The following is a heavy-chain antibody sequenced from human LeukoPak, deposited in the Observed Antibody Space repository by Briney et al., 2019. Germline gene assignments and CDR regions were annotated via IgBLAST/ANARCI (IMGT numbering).Heavy chain of an antibody. J-gene: IGHJ4*02. D-gene: IGHD1-7*01. CDR2: ISGSGGST. Sequence: PGGSLRLSCAASGFTVSSNHMSWVRQAPGKGLEWVSAISGSGGSTYYADSVKGRFTISRDNSKNTLYLQMNSLRAEDTAVYYCAKDSSVTGTFDYWGQGTLVTVSS. V-gene: IGHV3-23*01. CDR1: GFTVSSNH. CDR3: AKDSSVTGTFDY.